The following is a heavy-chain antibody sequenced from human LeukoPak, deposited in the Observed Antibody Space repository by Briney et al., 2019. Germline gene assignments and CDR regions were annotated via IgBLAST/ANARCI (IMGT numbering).Heavy chain of an antibody. V-gene: IGHV3-15*01. CDR1: GFTFINAW. D-gene: IGHD1-26*01. Sequence: TGGSLRLSCAASGFTFINAWMAWVRQAPGKGLEWVGRIKAKAHGGTIEYAAPVKGRFTISRDDSKDTLYLQMNSLKTEDTAVYYCTTDGVGVEGATYDNWGQGTLVSVSS. J-gene: IGHJ4*02. CDR3: TTDGVGVEGATYDN. CDR2: IKAKAHGGTI.